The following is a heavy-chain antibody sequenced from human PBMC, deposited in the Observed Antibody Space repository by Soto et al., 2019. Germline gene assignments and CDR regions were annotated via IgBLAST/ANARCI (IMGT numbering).Heavy chain of an antibody. CDR3: ARDRPSTWFRTGMDV. J-gene: IGHJ6*01. Sequence: ASVKVSCKASGDTFINYYIHWVRQAPGQGLKWMGVMKPTGDSTTYAQKFEGRVTMTRDTSTSTVYMELSSLRSEDTAVYYCARDRPSTWFRTGMDVWGQGTTVTVSS. D-gene: IGHD6-13*01. CDR1: GDTFINYY. V-gene: IGHV1-46*01. CDR2: MKPTGDST.